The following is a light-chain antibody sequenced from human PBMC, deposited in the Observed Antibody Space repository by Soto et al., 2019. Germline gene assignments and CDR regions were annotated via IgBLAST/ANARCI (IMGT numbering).Light chain of an antibody. Sequence: EIVMTQSPATLSVSPVERATLSCMASQSVSSNLAWYQQKPGQAPRLLIYDTSNRATGIPARFSGSGSGTEFTLTVSSLQSEDFAVYSCQQYNSWPLTFGGGTKVDIK. CDR3: QQYNSWPLT. J-gene: IGKJ4*01. CDR2: DTS. CDR1: QSVSSN. V-gene: IGKV3D-15*01.